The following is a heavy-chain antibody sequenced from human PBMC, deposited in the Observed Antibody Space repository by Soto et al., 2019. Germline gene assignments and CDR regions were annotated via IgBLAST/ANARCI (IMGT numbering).Heavy chain of an antibody. D-gene: IGHD5-18*01. J-gene: IGHJ6*02. CDR1: GGSISSSNW. Sequence: PSETLSLTCAVSGGSISSSNWWSWVRQPPGKGLEWIGEIYHSGSTNYNPSLKSRVTISVDKSKNQFSLKLSSVTAADTAVYYCASDLDTAMVRDYYYGMDVWGQGTTVTVSS. CDR2: IYHSGST. CDR3: ASDLDTAMVRDYYYGMDV. V-gene: IGHV4-4*02.